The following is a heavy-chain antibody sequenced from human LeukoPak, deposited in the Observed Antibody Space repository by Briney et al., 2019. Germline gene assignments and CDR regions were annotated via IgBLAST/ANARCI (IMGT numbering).Heavy chain of an antibody. CDR3: AAPGKPYCSSTSCYTDYYYYYYMDV. CDR2: ISGSGGST. J-gene: IGHJ6*03. Sequence: PGGSLRLSCAASGFTFSSYAMSWVRQAPGKGLEWVSAISGSGGSTYYADSVKGRFTISRDNSKNTLYLQMNSLRAEDTAVYYCAAPGKPYCSSTSCYTDYYYYYYMDVWGKGTTVTVSS. CDR1: GFTFSSYA. D-gene: IGHD2-2*02. V-gene: IGHV3-23*01.